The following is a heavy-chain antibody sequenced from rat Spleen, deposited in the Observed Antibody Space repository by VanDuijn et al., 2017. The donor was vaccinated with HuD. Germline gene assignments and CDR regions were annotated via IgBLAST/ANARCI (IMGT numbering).Heavy chain of an antibody. Sequence: QVQLKESGPGLVQPSQTLSLTCTVSGFSLTSYNVHWVRQPTGKGLEWMGIIWTGGSTDYNSALKSRLSISRDTSKSQVFLKMNSLLTEDTATYYCARARTYYGYNSYYFDYWGQGVMVTVSS. J-gene: IGHJ2*01. CDR1: GFSLTSYN. CDR3: ARARTYYGYNSYYFDY. V-gene: IGHV2-30*01. CDR2: IWTGGST. D-gene: IGHD1-9*01.